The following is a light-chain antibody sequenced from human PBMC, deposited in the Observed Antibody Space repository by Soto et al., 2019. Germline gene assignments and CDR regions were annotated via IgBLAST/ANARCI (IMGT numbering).Light chain of an antibody. CDR2: GAS. J-gene: IGKJ1*01. CDR3: QHYGDSSWT. V-gene: IGKV3-15*01. CDR1: QSVSRN. Sequence: IVMTQSPATLSVSPGERATLSCRASQSVSRNLAWYQQKPGQAPRLLIYGASTRATDIPARFSGSGSGTEFTLTISSLQSEDFAVYFCQHYGDSSWTFGQGSRVEIK.